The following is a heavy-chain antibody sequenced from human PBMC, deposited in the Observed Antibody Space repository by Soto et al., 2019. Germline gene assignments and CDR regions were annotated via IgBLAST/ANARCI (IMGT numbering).Heavy chain of an antibody. Sequence: PSETLSLTCTVSGAPISGFYWSWIRKSAGKGLEWIGRIYATGTTDYNPSLKSQVMMSVDTSKKQFSLKLRSVTAADTAVYYCVRDGTKTLRDWFDPWGQGISVTVSS. CDR3: VRDGTKTLRDWFDP. J-gene: IGHJ5*02. D-gene: IGHD1-1*01. CDR2: IYATGTT. V-gene: IGHV4-4*07. CDR1: GAPISGFY.